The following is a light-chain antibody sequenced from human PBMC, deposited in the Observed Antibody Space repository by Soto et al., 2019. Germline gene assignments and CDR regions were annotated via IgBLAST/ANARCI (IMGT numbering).Light chain of an antibody. Sequence: QSVLTQPASVSGSPGQSITISCTGTSSDVAFYNHVSWYQQHPGKAPKLLIYEVNNRPSGVSHRFSGSTSGNTASLTISGLQAEDEADYYCSSFASTHTYVFGTGTKLTVL. CDR3: SSFASTHTYV. V-gene: IGLV2-14*01. J-gene: IGLJ1*01. CDR1: SSDVAFYNH. CDR2: EVN.